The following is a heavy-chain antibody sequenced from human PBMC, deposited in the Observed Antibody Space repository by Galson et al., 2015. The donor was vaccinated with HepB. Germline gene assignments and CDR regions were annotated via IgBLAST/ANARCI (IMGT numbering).Heavy chain of an antibody. V-gene: IGHV6-1*01. CDR1: GDSVSSNRAA. J-gene: IGHJ4*02. CDR2: TYYRSKWYN. CDR3: ARGFRSAVDY. D-gene: IGHD3-10*01. Sequence: CAISGDSVSSNRAAWIWIRQSPSRGLEWLGRTYYRSKWYNDYAVSVQGRITISPGTSKNQFSLQLNSVTPEDTAVYYCARGFRSAVDYWGQGTLVTVSS.